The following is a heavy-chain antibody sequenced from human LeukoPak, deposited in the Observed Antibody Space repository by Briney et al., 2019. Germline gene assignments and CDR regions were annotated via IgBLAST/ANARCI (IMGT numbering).Heavy chain of an antibody. CDR1: GGPISGYF. V-gene: IGHV4-59*08. CDR3: ARQAYGGEAFDI. Sequence: SETLSLTCTVSGGPISGYFWGWIRQPPGKGLEYIGYIYYSGGTDYNPSLKNRVTISVDTSKNKFSLKVSSVTAADTAVYYCARQAYGGEAFDIWGQGTMVTVSS. D-gene: IGHD4-17*01. J-gene: IGHJ3*02. CDR2: IYYSGGT.